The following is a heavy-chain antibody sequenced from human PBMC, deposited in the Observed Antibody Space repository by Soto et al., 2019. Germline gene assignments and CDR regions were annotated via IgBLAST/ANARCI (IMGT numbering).Heavy chain of an antibody. D-gene: IGHD3-22*01. V-gene: IGHV1-69*13. CDR1: GGTFSSYA. CDR2: IIPIFGTA. CDR3: ARTTMIVVPDLGY. Sequence: SVKVSCKASGGTFSSYAISWVRQAPGQGLEWMGGIIPIFGTANYAQKFQGRVTITADESTSTAYMELSSLRSEDTAVYYCARTTMIVVPDLGYWGQGTLVTVSS. J-gene: IGHJ4*02.